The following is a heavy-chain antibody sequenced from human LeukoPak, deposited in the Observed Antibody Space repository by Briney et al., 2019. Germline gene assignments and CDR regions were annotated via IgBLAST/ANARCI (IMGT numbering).Heavy chain of an antibody. V-gene: IGHV3-33*01. D-gene: IGHD6-13*01. CDR1: GFTFSSYG. CDR2: IWYDGSNK. Sequence: LPGGSLRLSCAASGFTFSSYGMHWVRQAPGKGLEWVAVIWYDGSNKYYADSVKGRFTISRDNSKNTLYLQMNSLRAEDTAVYYCARAQSPYSSSWLDYWGQGTLVTVSS. CDR3: ARAQSPYSSSWLDY. J-gene: IGHJ4*02.